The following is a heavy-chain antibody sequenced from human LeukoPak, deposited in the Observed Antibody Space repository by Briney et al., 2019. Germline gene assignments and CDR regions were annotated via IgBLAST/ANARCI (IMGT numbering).Heavy chain of an antibody. CDR2: IYPSAIT. CDR1: GASISSFY. CDR3: ARAGGDYGHDY. Sequence: SETLSLTCTVSGASISSFYWSWIRRPAGRGPEWIGRIYPSAITNYNPSLTSRVTMSVDTSKNQFSLKLSSVTAADTAVYYCARAGGDYGHDYWGQGTLVTVSS. V-gene: IGHV4-4*07. D-gene: IGHD4-17*01. J-gene: IGHJ4*02.